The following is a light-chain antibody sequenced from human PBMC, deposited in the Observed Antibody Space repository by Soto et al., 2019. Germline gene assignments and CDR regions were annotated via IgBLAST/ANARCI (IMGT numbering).Light chain of an antibody. CDR3: QQYYDIPFT. Sequence: DIVMTQSPDSLAVSLGERATINCKSSQSVLHSPNNRNYLAWYQQKAGQPPKLLMTWASTRESGVPDRFSGGGSGTAFTLTISSLQAEDVAIYYCQQYYDIPFTFGPGTKVDIK. CDR1: QSVLHSPNNRNY. V-gene: IGKV4-1*01. J-gene: IGKJ3*01. CDR2: WAS.